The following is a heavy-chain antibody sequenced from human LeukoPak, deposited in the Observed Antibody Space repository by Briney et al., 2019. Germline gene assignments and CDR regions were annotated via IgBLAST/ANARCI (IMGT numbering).Heavy chain of an antibody. J-gene: IGHJ5*02. CDR2: ISAGGRT. Sequence: SETLSLTCAISGASIASGSYHWDWIRQPAGSRTESIGRISAGGRTNYNPSLKSRLTISMDTSKNHVSLRLSSVTAADTAVYYCTRGGHDYGGSFDTWGQGILVTVSS. D-gene: IGHD4-23*01. CDR1: GASIASGSYH. V-gene: IGHV4-61*02. CDR3: TRGGHDYGGSFDT.